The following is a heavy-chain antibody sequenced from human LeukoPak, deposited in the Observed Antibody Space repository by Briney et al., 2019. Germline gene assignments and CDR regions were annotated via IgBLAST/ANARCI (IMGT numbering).Heavy chain of an antibody. CDR2: INTNTGNS. CDR1: GYTFTSYA. Sequence: ASVKVSCKASGYTFTSYAMNWVRQAPGQGLEWMGWINTNTGNSTYAQGFTGRFVFSLDTSVSTAYLQISSLKAEDTAVYYCAREEGAYYDSSGYYYRGWFDPWGQGTLVTVSS. J-gene: IGHJ5*02. V-gene: IGHV7-4-1*02. CDR3: AREEGAYYDSSGYYYRGWFDP. D-gene: IGHD3-22*01.